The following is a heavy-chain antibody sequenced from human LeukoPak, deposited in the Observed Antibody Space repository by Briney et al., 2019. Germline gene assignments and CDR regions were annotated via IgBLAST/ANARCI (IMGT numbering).Heavy chain of an antibody. J-gene: IGHJ4*02. Sequence: GGSLRLSCAASGFTFSSYAMSWVRQAPGKGLEWASAISGSGGSTYYADSVKGRFTISRDNSKNTLYLQMNSLRAEDTAVYYCAKEIGIAVAGTDYFDYWGQGTLVTVSS. D-gene: IGHD6-19*01. CDR2: ISGSGGST. CDR1: GFTFSSYA. V-gene: IGHV3-23*01. CDR3: AKEIGIAVAGTDYFDY.